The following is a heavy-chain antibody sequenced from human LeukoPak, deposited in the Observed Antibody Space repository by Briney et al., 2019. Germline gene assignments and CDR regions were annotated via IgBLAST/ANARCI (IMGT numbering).Heavy chain of an antibody. CDR1: GGTFSSYA. CDR2: IIPIFGTA. D-gene: IGHD3-3*01. J-gene: IGHJ5*02. CDR3: ARGFTHTIFGVVTRGWFDP. V-gene: IGHV1-69*01. Sequence: GASVKVSCKASGGTFSSYAISWVRQAPGQGLEWMGGIIPIFGTANYAQKFQGRVTITADESTSTAYMELSSLRSEDTAVYYCARGFTHTIFGVVTRGWFDPWGQGTLVTVSS.